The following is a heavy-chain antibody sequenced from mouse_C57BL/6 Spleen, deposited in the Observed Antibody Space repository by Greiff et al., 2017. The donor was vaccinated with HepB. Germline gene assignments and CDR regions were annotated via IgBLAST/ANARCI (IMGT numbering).Heavy chain of an antibody. CDR1: GYTFTSYW. CDR2: IYPSDSET. V-gene: IGHV1-61*01. J-gene: IGHJ2*01. CDR3: ARSATGKGFDY. D-gene: IGHD4-1*01. Sequence: VQLQQPGAELVRPGSSVKLSCKASGYTFTSYWMDWVKQRPGQGLEWIGNIYPSDSETHYNQKFKDKATLTVDKSSSTAYMQLSSLTSEDSAVYYCARSATGKGFDYWGQGTTLTVSS.